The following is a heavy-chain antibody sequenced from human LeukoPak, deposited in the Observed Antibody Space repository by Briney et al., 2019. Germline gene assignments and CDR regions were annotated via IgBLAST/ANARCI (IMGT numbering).Heavy chain of an antibody. J-gene: IGHJ4*02. CDR2: IIVSSSTP. CDR1: RFTFSRYS. CDR3: AREGLDSSGRLYYFDY. D-gene: IGHD5-18*01. Sequence: GGSLKLSCAASRFTFSRYSMNWVRHAPGEGLEWVSYIIVSSSTPYTADSVKGRFTISRDNAKNSLYLHMNSLSDEDTAVYYCAREGLDSSGRLYYFDYWGQGTLVTVS. V-gene: IGHV3-48*02.